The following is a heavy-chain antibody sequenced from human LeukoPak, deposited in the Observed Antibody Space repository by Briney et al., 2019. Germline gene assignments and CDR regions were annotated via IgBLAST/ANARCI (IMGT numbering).Heavy chain of an antibody. CDR2: ISSSGST. V-gene: IGHV4-34*01. CDR3: ARGPYSYDSSGAFDI. J-gene: IGHJ3*02. D-gene: IGHD3-22*01. CDR1: GGSFSGYY. Sequence: PSETLSLTCAVYGGSFSGYYWSWIRQPPGKGLEWIGRISSSGSTNYNPSLKSRVTISVDTSKNQFSLKLSSVTAADTAVYFCARGPYSYDSSGAFDIWGQGTMVPVSS.